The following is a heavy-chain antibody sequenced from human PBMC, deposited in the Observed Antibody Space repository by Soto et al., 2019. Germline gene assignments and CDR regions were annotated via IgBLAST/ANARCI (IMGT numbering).Heavy chain of an antibody. Sequence: GGSLRLSCAASGFTFDDYAMHWARQVPGKGLEWASGINWNSGSIGYGDSVKGRFAISRDNAKNSLHLQMNSLSAEDTAFYYCVKDESINWYSGHFRHWGQGTLVTVSS. J-gene: IGHJ1*01. CDR3: VKDESINWYSGHFRH. V-gene: IGHV3-9*01. CDR1: GFTFDDYA. CDR2: INWNSGSI. D-gene: IGHD6-13*01.